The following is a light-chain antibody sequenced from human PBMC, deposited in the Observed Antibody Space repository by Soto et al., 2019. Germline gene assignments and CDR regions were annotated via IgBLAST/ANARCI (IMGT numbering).Light chain of an antibody. CDR3: SSYAGTNIYV. CDR1: SGDIGSYNR. V-gene: IGLV2-8*01. CDR2: EVT. J-gene: IGLJ1*01. Sequence: QSALTQPASVSWSPGQSITISCTGTSGDIGSYNRVSWYQQHPGKAPKLIIYEVTKRPSDIPDRFSGSKCGNTASLNVSGIKAEEDAEYYCSSYAGTNIYVFGTG.